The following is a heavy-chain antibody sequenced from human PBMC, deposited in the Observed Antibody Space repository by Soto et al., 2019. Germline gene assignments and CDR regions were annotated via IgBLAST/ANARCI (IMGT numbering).Heavy chain of an antibody. D-gene: IGHD3-16*02. V-gene: IGHV3-73*02. CDR2: IRSKANSYAT. J-gene: IGHJ4*02. Sequence: EVQLVESGGGLVQPGGSLKLSCAASGFTFSGSAMHWVRQASGKGLEWVGRIRSKANSYATAYAASVKGRFTISRDDSKNTAYLQMNSLKTEDTAVYYCTRDGMITFVGVIANFDWGQGTLVTVSS. CDR3: TRDGMITFVGVIANFD. CDR1: GFTFSGSA.